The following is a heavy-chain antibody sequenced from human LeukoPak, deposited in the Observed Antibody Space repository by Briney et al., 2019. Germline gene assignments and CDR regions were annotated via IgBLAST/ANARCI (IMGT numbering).Heavy chain of an antibody. J-gene: IGHJ3*02. D-gene: IGHD5-24*01. CDR1: GYSISSGYY. V-gene: IGHV4-38-2*02. CDR2: IYHSGST. CDR3: ASQLRDGYNFVPWDAFDI. Sequence: SETLSLTCTVSGYSISSGYYWGWIRQPPGKGLEWIGSIYHSGSTYYNPSLKSRVTISVDTSKNQFSLKLSSVTAADTAVYYCASQLRDGYNFVPWDAFDIWGQGTMVTVSS.